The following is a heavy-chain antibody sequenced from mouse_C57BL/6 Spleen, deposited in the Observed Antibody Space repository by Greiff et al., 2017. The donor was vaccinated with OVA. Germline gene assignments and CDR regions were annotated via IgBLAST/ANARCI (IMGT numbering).Heavy chain of an antibody. J-gene: IGHJ3*01. Sequence: EVKLVESGGGLVQPGGSLKLSCAASGFTFSDYYMYWVRQTPEKRLEWVAYISNGGGSTYYPDTVKGRFTISRDNAKNTLYLQMSRLKSEDTAMYYCARQMAAQATWFAYWGQGTLVTVSA. D-gene: IGHD3-2*02. CDR3: ARQMAAQATWFAY. V-gene: IGHV5-12*01. CDR2: ISNGGGST. CDR1: GFTFSDYY.